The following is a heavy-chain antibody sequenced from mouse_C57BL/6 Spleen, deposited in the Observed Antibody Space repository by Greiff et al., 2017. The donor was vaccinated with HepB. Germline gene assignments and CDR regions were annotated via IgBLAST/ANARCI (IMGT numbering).Heavy chain of an antibody. Sequence: EVKLMESGPGLVKPSQSLSLTCSVTGYSITSGYYWNWIRQFPGNKLEWMGYISYDGSNNYNPSLKNRISITRDTSKNQFFLKLNSVTTEDTATYYCARYYYGSYYYAMDYWGQGTSVTVSS. CDR2: ISYDGSN. J-gene: IGHJ4*01. CDR3: ARYYYGSYYYAMDY. V-gene: IGHV3-6*01. CDR1: GYSITSGYY. D-gene: IGHD1-1*01.